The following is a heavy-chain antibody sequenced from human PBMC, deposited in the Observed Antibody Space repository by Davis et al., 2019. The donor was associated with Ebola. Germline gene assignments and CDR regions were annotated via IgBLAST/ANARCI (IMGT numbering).Heavy chain of an antibody. Sequence: SVKVSCKASGGTFSSYAISWVRQAPGQGLEWMGGIIPIFGTANYAQKFQGRVTITADKSTSTAYMELSSLRSEDTAVYYCATTQGESRFLEWLPLDVWGQGTTVTVSS. CDR2: IIPIFGTA. CDR1: GGTFSSYA. D-gene: IGHD3-3*01. J-gene: IGHJ6*02. V-gene: IGHV1-69*06. CDR3: ATTQGESRFLEWLPLDV.